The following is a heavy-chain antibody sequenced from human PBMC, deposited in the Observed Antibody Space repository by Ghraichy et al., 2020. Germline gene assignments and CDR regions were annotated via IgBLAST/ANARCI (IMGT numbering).Heavy chain of an antibody. V-gene: IGHV3-48*03. J-gene: IGHJ2*01. CDR2: ISSSASTI. CDR1: GFTFRSYE. CDR3: ERGSSGWYWYFDL. D-gene: IGHD6-19*01. Sequence: GGSLRLSCAASGFTFRSYEMNWVRRAPGKGLEWVSYISSSASTIYYADSVKGRFTISRDNAKNSLYLQMNSLRAEDTAVYYCERGSSGWYWYFDLWGRGTLVTVSS.